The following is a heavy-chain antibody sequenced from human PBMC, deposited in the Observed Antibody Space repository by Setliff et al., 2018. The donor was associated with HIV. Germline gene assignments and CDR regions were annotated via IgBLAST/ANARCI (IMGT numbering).Heavy chain of an antibody. CDR2: IRSQAYGGTP. J-gene: IGHJ4*02. D-gene: IGHD3-3*01. CDR3: TRGVRDFWSGFPLSY. CDR1: GFNFGDYG. Sequence: GGSLRLSCIASGFNFGDYGMTWVRQAPGKGLEWVGFIRSQAYGGTPEYAASVKGRFTISRDDSKSIAYLQMNSLKTEDTAVYYCTRGVRDFWSGFPLSYWGQGTLVTVSS. V-gene: IGHV3-49*04.